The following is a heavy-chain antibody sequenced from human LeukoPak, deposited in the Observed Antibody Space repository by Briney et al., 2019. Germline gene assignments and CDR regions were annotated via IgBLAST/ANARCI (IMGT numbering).Heavy chain of an antibody. J-gene: IGHJ4*02. CDR1: GFTFSNFA. Sequence: AGGSLRLSCAASGFTFSNFAMSWVRQAPGKGLEWVSSISGSGSSTYYADSVKGRFTISRDNSKNTLYLQMNSLRAEDTAVYYCARHVAVLPAPRNFYFDYWGQGILVTVSS. CDR3: ARHVAVLPAPRNFYFDY. D-gene: IGHD2-2*01. V-gene: IGHV3-23*01. CDR2: ISGSGSST.